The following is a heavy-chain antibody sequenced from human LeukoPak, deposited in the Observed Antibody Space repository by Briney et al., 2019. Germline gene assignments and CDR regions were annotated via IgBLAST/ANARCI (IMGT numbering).Heavy chain of an antibody. Sequence: ASVKVSCKASGYTFTGYYMHWVRQAPGQGLEWMGWINPNSGGTNYAQTFQGRVTMTRDTSISTAYMELSRLRSDDTAVYYCARVVDPLYGMDVWGQGTTVTVSS. D-gene: IGHD2-21*01. CDR1: GYTFTGYY. CDR2: INPNSGGT. CDR3: ARVVDPLYGMDV. V-gene: IGHV1-2*02. J-gene: IGHJ6*02.